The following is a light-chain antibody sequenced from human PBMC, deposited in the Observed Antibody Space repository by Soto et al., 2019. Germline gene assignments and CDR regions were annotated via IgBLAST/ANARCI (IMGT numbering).Light chain of an antibody. Sequence: DIVMTQSPVPLSVSPGERATLSCKASQSVSSNVAWYQQKPGQAPRLLIYQTSARATGIPGRFSGSGSGTDFTLTISNLQSEDFALYYCQHYSGWPPVFGQGTKVDI. V-gene: IGKV3-15*01. J-gene: IGKJ2*01. CDR2: QTS. CDR1: QSVSSN. CDR3: QHYSGWPPV.